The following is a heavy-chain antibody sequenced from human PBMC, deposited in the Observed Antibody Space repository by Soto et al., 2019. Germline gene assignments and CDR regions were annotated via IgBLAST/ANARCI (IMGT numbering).Heavy chain of an antibody. J-gene: IGHJ4*02. CDR2: INAGNGNT. CDR1: GYTFTNYA. V-gene: IGHV1-3*01. Sequence: QVQLVQSGAEVKKPGASVKVSCKASGYTFTNYAIHWVRQAPGQRLEWMGWINAGNGNTKYSQKFQGRVTITRDTSASTAYMELSSLRSEDTAVYYCARGSRDLDYWGQGTLVTVSS. CDR3: ARGSRDLDY. D-gene: IGHD6-13*01.